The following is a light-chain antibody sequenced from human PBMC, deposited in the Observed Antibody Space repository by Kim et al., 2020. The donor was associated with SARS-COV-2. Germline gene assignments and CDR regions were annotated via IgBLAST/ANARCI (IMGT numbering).Light chain of an antibody. CDR3: QSYDSSLSGWV. J-gene: IGLJ3*02. Sequence: RVTISGTGSSSNIGAVYDVHWYQQLPGTAPKRLVYGNSNRPSGVPDRFSGSKSGTSASLAITGLQAEDEADYYCQSYDSSLSGWVFGGGTKLTVL. CDR1: SSNIGAVYD. CDR2: GNS. V-gene: IGLV1-40*01.